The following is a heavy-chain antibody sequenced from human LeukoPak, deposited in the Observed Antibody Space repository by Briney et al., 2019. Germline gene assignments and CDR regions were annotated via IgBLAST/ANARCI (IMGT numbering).Heavy chain of an antibody. CDR3: ARSISSWYDGTKRKRGHYYMDV. CDR2: INHSGST. Sequence: SETLSLTCTVSGGSISSYYWSWIRQPPGKGLEWIGEINHSGSTNYNPSLKSRVTISVDTSKNQFSLKLSSVTAADTAVYYCARSISSWYDGTKRKRGHYYMDVWGKGTTVTISS. CDR1: GGSISSYY. D-gene: IGHD6-13*01. J-gene: IGHJ6*03. V-gene: IGHV4-34*01.